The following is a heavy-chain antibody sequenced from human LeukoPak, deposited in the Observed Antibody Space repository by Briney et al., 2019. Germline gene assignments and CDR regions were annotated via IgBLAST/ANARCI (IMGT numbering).Heavy chain of an antibody. D-gene: IGHD6-19*01. CDR1: GFTFDDYA. CDR3: AKDSRQRGGWYNWFDR. J-gene: IGHJ5*02. Sequence: GGSLRLSCAASGFTFDDYAMHWVRQAPGKGLECVSLLTGDGGSTLYADSVKGRFTISRDNRKHSLYLQVNSLSTADTALYFCAKDSRQRGGWYNWFDRWGQGTLVAVSS. CDR2: LTGDGGST. V-gene: IGHV3-43*02.